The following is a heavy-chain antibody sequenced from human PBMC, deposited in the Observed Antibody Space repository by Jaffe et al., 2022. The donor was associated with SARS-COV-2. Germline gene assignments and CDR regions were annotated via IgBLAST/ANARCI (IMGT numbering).Heavy chain of an antibody. CDR2: ISNDGNNK. CDR3: AENGGGNVWGALDI. CDR1: GLTFDTYA. Sequence: QVQLLESGGGVVQPGRSLRLSCAASGLTFDTYAIQWVRQAPGKGLEWVAVISNDGNNKYYADSVKGRFTISRDNSKNTLYLQMNSLRAEDTAVYYCAENGGGNVWGALDIWGQGTMVTVSS. V-gene: IGHV3-30*04. D-gene: IGHD3-10*02. J-gene: IGHJ3*02.